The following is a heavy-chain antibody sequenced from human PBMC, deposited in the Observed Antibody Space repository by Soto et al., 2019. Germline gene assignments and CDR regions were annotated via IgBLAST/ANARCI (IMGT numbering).Heavy chain of an antibody. CDR2: VYPGDSET. CDR1: GYNFLSYW. Sequence: EVQLVQSGAGVKKPGESLKISCKGSGYNFLSYWIAWVRHKPGKGLEWMWIVYPGDSETRYSPSFEGQVTISADKSISTAYLQWSSLTASDTAMYYCARPQKDGYIDSWGQGTLVTVSS. J-gene: IGHJ4*02. CDR3: ARPQKDGYIDS. V-gene: IGHV5-51*01.